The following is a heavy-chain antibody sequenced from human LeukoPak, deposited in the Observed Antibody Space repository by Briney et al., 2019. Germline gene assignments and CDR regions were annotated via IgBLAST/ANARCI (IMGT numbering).Heavy chain of an antibody. CDR1: GFTFDDYA. Sequence: GGSLRLSCAASGFTFDDYAMHWVRQAPGKGLEWVSGISWNSGSIGYADSVKGRFTISRDNAKNSLYLQMNSLRAEDTAVYYCARPLRFGRAAFDYWGQGTLVTVSS. J-gene: IGHJ4*02. V-gene: IGHV3-9*01. CDR3: ARPLRFGRAAFDY. CDR2: ISWNSGSI. D-gene: IGHD3-16*01.